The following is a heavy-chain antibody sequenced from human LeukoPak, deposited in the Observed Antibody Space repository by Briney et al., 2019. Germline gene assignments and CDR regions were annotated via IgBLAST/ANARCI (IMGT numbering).Heavy chain of an antibody. D-gene: IGHD1-26*01. V-gene: IGHV1-18*01. CDR3: ARCLCGHVGATRTNFDY. Sequence: GASVKVSCKASGYTFTSYGIRWVRQAPGQGLEWMGWISSYNGNTNYAQKLQGRVTMTTDTSTSTAYMELRSLRSDDTAVYYCARCLCGHVGATRTNFDYWRQGTLVTVFS. J-gene: IGHJ4*02. CDR2: ISSYNGNT. CDR1: GYTFTSYG.